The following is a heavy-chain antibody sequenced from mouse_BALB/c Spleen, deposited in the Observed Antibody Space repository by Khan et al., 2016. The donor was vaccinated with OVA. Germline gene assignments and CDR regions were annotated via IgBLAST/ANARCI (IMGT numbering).Heavy chain of an antibody. CDR2: ISSGSSTI. CDR3: ARSGGNFHWYFDV. J-gene: IGHJ1*01. CDR1: GFTFSSFG. V-gene: IGHV5-17*02. D-gene: IGHD2-1*01. Sequence: EVQLVESGGGLVQPGGSRKLSCAASGFTFSSFGMHWVRQAPKKGLEWVAYISSGSSTIYYVDTVKGRFTISRDSPKNTLFLQMTSLRSEDTATYYCARSGGNFHWYFDVWGAGTSVTVSS.